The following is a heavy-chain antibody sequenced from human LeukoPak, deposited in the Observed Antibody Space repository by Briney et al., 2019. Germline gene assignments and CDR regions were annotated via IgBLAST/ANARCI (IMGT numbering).Heavy chain of an antibody. CDR2: IYTSGST. CDR1: GGSISSGSYY. CDR3: ARDQGEKSAYYDILTGYYAFDI. V-gene: IGHV4-61*02. J-gene: IGHJ3*02. Sequence: SETLSLTCTVSGGSISSGSYYWSWIRQPAGKGLEWIGRIYTSGSTNCHPSLKSRVTISVDTSKNQFSLKLSSVTAADTAAYYCARDQGEKSAYYDILTGYYAFDIWGQGTMVTVSS. D-gene: IGHD3-9*01.